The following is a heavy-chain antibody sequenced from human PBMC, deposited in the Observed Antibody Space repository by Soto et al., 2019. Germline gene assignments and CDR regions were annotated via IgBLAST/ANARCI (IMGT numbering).Heavy chain of an antibody. CDR1: GGTFSSYA. CDR2: IIPISGTA. J-gene: IGHJ4*02. D-gene: IGHD6-6*01. Sequence: SVKVSCKASGGTFSSYAISWVRQAPGQGLEWMGGIIPISGTANYAQKFQGRVTITADESTSTAYMELSSLRSEDTAVYYCALIAALAAAAPFDYWGQGTLVTVS. V-gene: IGHV1-69*13. CDR3: ALIAALAAAAPFDY.